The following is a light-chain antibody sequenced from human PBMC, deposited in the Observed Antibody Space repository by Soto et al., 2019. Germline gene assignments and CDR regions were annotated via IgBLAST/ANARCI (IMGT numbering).Light chain of an antibody. Sequence: EIVLTQSPATLSLSPGERATLSCRASQSVSSYLAWYQQKPGQAPRLLIYDASNRATGIPARFSGSGSGTDFTLTISSLEPEDFAVYYCQQRSNWPGMYTFGQATKLEIK. V-gene: IGKV3-11*01. J-gene: IGKJ2*01. CDR3: QQRSNWPGMYT. CDR1: QSVSSY. CDR2: DAS.